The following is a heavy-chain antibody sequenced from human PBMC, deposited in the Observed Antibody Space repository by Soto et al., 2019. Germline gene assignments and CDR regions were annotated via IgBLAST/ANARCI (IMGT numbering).Heavy chain of an antibody. CDR3: ARQMGSGWYRFDYSSNYFDP. D-gene: IGHD6-19*01. J-gene: IGHJ5*02. CDR2: IYPGDSDT. V-gene: IGHV5-51*01. CDR1: GYSFTSYW. Sequence: GESLKISCKGSGYSFTSYWIGWVRQMPGKGLEWMGIIYPGDSDTRYSPSFQGQVTISADKSISTAYLQWSSLKASDTAMYYCARQMGSGWYRFDYSSNYFDPWGQGTLVTVSS.